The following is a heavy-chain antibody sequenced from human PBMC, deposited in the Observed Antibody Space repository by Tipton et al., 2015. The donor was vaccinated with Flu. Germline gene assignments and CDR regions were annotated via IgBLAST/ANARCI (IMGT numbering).Heavy chain of an antibody. CDR3: ASGPTYYSSYMNV. J-gene: IGHJ6*03. Sequence: QSGAEVKKPGSSVKVSCKASGGTFSSYALNWVRQAPGQGLEWMGGISPLFGTANYAQKFQGRVTINADESTSTVHMELSSLRSEDTAVYYCASGPTYYSSYMNVWGKGTTVTVSS. CDR1: GGTFSSYA. CDR2: ISPLFGTA. V-gene: IGHV1-69*01.